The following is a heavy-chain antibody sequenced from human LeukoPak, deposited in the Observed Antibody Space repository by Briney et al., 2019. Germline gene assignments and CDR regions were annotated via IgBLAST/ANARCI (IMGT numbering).Heavy chain of an antibody. D-gene: IGHD1/OR15-1a*01. CDR2: ITATGGTP. CDR3: AKVRDNNDWYKVAFDV. CDR1: GLTFRNYA. J-gene: IGHJ3*01. Sequence: GGSLRLSCAASGLTFRNYAASWIRQAPGKGLEWVSAITATGGTPYYADSVRGRFTVSRDNSKNTLYLQMGSLRAEDTAIYYCAKVRDNNDWYKVAFDVWGQGTRVTVSS. V-gene: IGHV3-23*01.